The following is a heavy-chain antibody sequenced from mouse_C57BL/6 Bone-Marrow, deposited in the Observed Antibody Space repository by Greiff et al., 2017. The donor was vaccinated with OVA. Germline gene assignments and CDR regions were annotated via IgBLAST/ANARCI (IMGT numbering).Heavy chain of an antibody. Sequence: QVTLKVSGPGILQPSQTLSLTCSFSGFSLSTFGMGVGWIRQPSGKGLEWLAHIWWDDDKYYNPALKSRLTISKDTSKNHVFLKIANVDTADTATYYCARIPDYYGSSYHYAMDYWGQGTSVTVSS. J-gene: IGHJ4*01. CDR1: GFSLSTFGMG. CDR2: IWWDDDK. CDR3: ARIPDYYGSSYHYAMDY. V-gene: IGHV8-8*01. D-gene: IGHD1-1*01.